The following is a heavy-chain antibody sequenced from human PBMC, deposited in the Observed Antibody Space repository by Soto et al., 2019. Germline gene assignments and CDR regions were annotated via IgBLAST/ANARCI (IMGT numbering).Heavy chain of an antibody. CDR2: IIPILGIA. V-gene: IGHV1-69*04. Sequence: SVKVSCKASGGTFSSYTISWVRQAPGQGLEWMGRIIPILGIANYAQKFQGRVTITADKSTSTAYMELSSLRSEGTAVYYCARDGRGGYCSGGSCYSALFFDYWGQGTLVTVSS. CDR1: GGTFSSYT. CDR3: ARDGRGGYCSGGSCYSALFFDY. J-gene: IGHJ4*02. D-gene: IGHD2-15*01.